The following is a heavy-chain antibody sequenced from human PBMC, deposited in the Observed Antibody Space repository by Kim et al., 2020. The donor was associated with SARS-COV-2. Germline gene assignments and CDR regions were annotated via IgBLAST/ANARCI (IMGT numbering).Heavy chain of an antibody. CDR2: IYYSGST. CDR1: GGSISSSSYC. J-gene: IGHJ4*02. D-gene: IGHD4-17*01. Sequence: SETLSLTCTVSGGSISSSSYCWGWIRQPPGKGLEWIGSIYYSGSTYYNPSLKSRVTISVDTSKNQFSLKLSSVTAADTAVYYCASPTVTNHPYYFDYWGQGTLVTVSS. V-gene: IGHV4-39*01. CDR3: ASPTVTNHPYYFDY.